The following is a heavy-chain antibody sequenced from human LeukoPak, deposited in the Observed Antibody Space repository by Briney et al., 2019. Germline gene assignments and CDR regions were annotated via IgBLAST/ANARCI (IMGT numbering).Heavy chain of an antibody. V-gene: IGHV3-48*03. CDR2: IRSRDGIV. CDR3: VSFYETY. Sequence: GGSLRLSCVASGFTFNAYSMNWARQAPGKGLEWISYIRSRDGIVSYADSVKGRFTISKDNAKNTVYLQMNNLRAEDTAVYYCVSFYETYWGRGTLVTVSS. D-gene: IGHD2-2*01. CDR1: GFTFNAYS. J-gene: IGHJ4*02.